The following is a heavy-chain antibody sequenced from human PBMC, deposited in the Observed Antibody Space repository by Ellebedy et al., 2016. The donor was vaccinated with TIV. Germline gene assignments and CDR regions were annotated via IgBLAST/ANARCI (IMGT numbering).Heavy chain of an antibody. Sequence: GGSLRLSXAASGFTFSSYTLDWVRQAPGKGLEWVSSISSTSHYIYYADSVKGRFTISRDNAKNSLYLQMNSLRAEDTAVYYCARDNYLDSSGYYRVRGMDVWGQGTTVTVSS. D-gene: IGHD3-22*01. J-gene: IGHJ6*02. CDR2: ISSTSHYI. V-gene: IGHV3-21*01. CDR3: ARDNYLDSSGYYRVRGMDV. CDR1: GFTFSSYT.